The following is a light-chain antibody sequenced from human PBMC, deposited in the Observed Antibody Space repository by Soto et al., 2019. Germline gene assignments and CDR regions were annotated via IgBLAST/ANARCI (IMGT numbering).Light chain of an antibody. CDR3: QQYDKWPHT. CDR1: QNLSRN. V-gene: IGKV3-15*01. J-gene: IGKJ2*01. CDR2: YAS. Sequence: EMVMTQSPATLSVSPGERATLSCRASQNLSRNLARYQQQPGQAPRLLIYYASTRAAGIPARFSGSGSGTDFTIIISGLQSEDFAVYYCQQYDKWPHTFGQGTKLEIK.